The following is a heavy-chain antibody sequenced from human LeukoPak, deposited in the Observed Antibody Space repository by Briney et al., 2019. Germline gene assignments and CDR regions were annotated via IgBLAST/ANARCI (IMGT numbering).Heavy chain of an antibody. CDR1: GYTFTSYG. CDR3: ARSVDIVATIRSFDY. CDR2: ISAYNGNT. Sequence: ASVKVSCKASGYTFTSYGIGWVRQAPGQGLEWMGWISAYNGNTNYAQKLQGRVTMTTDTSTSTAYMELRSLRSDDTAVYYCARSVDIVATIRSFDYWGQGTLVTVSS. D-gene: IGHD5-12*01. V-gene: IGHV1-18*01. J-gene: IGHJ4*02.